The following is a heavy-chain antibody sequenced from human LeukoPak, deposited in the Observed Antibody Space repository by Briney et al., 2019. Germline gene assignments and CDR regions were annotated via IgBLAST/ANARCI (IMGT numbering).Heavy chain of an antibody. Sequence: GGSLRLSCVTSGFSFSDHWMNWFRQAPGKGLEWVATIKKDGSEQYYVDSMKGRLTISRDNAKNSVYLQVHNLRAEDTAVYYCARDLGWLQSDYWGQGTLVTVSS. CDR2: IKKDGSEQ. CDR3: ARDLGWLQSDY. CDR1: GFSFSDHW. D-gene: IGHD5-24*01. J-gene: IGHJ4*02. V-gene: IGHV3-7*01.